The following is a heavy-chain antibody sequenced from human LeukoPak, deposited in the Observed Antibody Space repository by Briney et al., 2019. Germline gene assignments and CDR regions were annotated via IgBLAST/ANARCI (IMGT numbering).Heavy chain of an antibody. J-gene: IGHJ2*01. Sequence: GGSLRLSCAASGFTFSSYAMRWVRQAPGKGLEWVSAISGSGGSTYYADSVKGRFTISRDNSKNTLHLQMNSLRAEDTAVYYCAKALTFWYFDLWGRGTLVTVSS. CDR3: AKALTFWYFDL. V-gene: IGHV3-23*01. CDR2: ISGSGGST. CDR1: GFTFSSYA. D-gene: IGHD3-3*02.